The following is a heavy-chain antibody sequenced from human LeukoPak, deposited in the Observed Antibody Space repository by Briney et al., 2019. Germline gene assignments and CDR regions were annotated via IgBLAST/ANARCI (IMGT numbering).Heavy chain of an antibody. CDR2: IYHTGNT. CDR3: ARQDWGYNYPDYYYYMDV. Sequence: SETLSLTCVVSDLSISSDNYWGWIRQPPGKGLEWIGSIYHTGNTYYNASLKSRVTISVDRSKNQFSLNLNSATAADTAVYYCARQDWGYNYPDYYYYMDVWGKGTTVTVSS. J-gene: IGHJ6*03. D-gene: IGHD5-24*01. V-gene: IGHV4-38-2*01. CDR1: DLSISSDNY.